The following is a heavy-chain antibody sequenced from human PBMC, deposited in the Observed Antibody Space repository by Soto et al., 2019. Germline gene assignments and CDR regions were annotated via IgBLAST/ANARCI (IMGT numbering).Heavy chain of an antibody. J-gene: IGHJ4*02. Sequence: GGSLRLSCAASGFTFSSYWMSWVRQAPGKGLEWVANIKQDGSEKFYVDSAKGRFTISRDNAKNSLYLQMNSLRVEDTAVYYCARDRGKYSFDYWGQGTQVTVSS. CDR3: ARDRGKYSFDY. CDR2: IKQDGSEK. D-gene: IGHD3-10*01. V-gene: IGHV3-7*01. CDR1: GFTFSSYW.